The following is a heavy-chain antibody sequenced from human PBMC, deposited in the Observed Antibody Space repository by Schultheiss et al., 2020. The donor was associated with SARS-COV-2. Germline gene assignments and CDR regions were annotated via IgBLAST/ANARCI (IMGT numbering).Heavy chain of an antibody. J-gene: IGHJ4*02. V-gene: IGHV4-39*07. CDR3: ARERIASSLYYFDY. D-gene: IGHD2-15*01. CDR1: GGSITSDTYT. CDR2: IYYSGST. Sequence: SETLSLTCTVSGGSITSDTYTWGWIRQPPGKGLEWIGTIYYSGSTYYNPSLKSRVTISVDTSKNQFSLKLSSVTAADTAVYYCARERIASSLYYFDYWGQGTLVTVSS.